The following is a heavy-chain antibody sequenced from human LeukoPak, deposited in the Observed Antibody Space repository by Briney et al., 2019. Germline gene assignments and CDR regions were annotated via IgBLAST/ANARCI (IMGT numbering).Heavy chain of an antibody. CDR3: AKDDYCSGGSCYSVRFDY. V-gene: IGHV3-23*01. CDR2: ISGSGGGT. D-gene: IGHD2-15*01. J-gene: IGHJ4*02. Sequence: GGSLRLSCAASGFTFSSYAMSCVRQAPREGVEWALAISGSGGGTYYADSLKGRFTISRNNSKNTLYLQMNSLRAEDTAVYYCAKDDYCSGGSCYSVRFDYWGQGSLVTVSS. CDR1: GFTFSSYA.